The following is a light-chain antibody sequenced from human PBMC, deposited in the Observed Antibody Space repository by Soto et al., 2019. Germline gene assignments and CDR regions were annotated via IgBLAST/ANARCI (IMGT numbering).Light chain of an antibody. V-gene: IGKV3-15*01. CDR2: GAS. CDR3: QQYNNWPPNT. J-gene: IGKJ2*01. Sequence: EIVMTQPPATLSVSPGERATLSCRASQSVSSNLAWYQQQPGQAPRLLIYGASTTATGIPARFSGSGSGTEFTLTISSLQSEDVAVYYCQQYNNWPPNTFGQGTKLEIK. CDR1: QSVSSN.